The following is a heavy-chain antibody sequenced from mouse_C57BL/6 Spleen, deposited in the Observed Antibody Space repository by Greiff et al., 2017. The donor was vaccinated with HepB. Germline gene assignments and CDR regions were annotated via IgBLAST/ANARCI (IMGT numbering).Heavy chain of an antibody. CDR1: GFTFSDYY. V-gene: IGHV5-16*01. CDR2: INSDGSST. CDR3: ARDGLGPFAY. D-gene: IGHD4-1*01. Sequence: EVHLVESEGGLVQPGSSMKLSCTASGFTFSDYYMPWVRQVPEKGLEWVANINSDGSSTDYLYSLKSRFIISRDKAKNTLSLQMGSLKSEDTATYDCARDGLGPFAYWGQGTLVTVSA. J-gene: IGHJ3*01.